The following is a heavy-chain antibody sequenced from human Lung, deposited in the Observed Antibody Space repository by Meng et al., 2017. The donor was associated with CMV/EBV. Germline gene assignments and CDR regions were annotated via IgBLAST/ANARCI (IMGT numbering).Heavy chain of an antibody. V-gene: IGHV3-7*01. CDR2: IKQDGSEK. CDR3: ARDFGIVGATSIVGY. D-gene: IGHD1-26*01. J-gene: IGHJ4*01. Sequence: GGSLRLSCAASGFTFSRYWMSWVRQAPGKGLEWVANIKQDGSEKYYVDSVKGRFTISRDNAKNSLYLQMNSLRAEDTGVYYCARDFGIVGATSIVGYWGQGXLVTVSS. CDR1: GFTFSRYW.